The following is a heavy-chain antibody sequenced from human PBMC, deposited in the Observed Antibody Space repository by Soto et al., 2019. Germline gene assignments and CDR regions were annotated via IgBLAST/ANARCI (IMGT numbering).Heavy chain of an antibody. CDR1: GYAFSSYA. CDR3: ARDGGDCGYRLAYYYYIGMDV. CDR2: INIGSGNT. J-gene: IGHJ6*02. V-gene: IGHV1-3*05. Sequence: QVQLVQSGAEEKKPGASVKVSCKASGYAFSSYAMHWVRQAPGQRLEWMGWINIGSGNTEYSQNFQDRINITRDTSARTVYMELSGLRSEHTAVYYCARDGGDCGYRLAYYYYIGMDVWGQGTTVTVS. D-gene: IGHD2-21*02.